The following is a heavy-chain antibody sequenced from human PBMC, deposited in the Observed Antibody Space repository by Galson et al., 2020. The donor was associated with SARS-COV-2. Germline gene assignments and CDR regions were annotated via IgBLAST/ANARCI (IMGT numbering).Heavy chain of an antibody. CDR3: ARMPMGTVEVGSFDY. J-gene: IGHJ4*02. CDR2: IDTNTGKP. V-gene: IGHV7-4-1*02. Sequence: ASEQVSCKASGYNLTYYAMNWVRQAPGQGLEWMGWIDTNTGKPNYAQGSTGRFIFSLDTSVTTTYLQITSLKAEDTAFYYCARMPMGTVEVGSFDYWGQGTLVTVSP. D-gene: IGHD2-2*01. CDR1: GYNLTYYA.